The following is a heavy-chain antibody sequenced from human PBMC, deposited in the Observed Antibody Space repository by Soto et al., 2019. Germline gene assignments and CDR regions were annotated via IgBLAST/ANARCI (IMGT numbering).Heavy chain of an antibody. V-gene: IGHV4-39*01. CDR3: ARPQIDRIVGAWGMDA. CDR1: GGSISSSSYY. D-gene: IGHD1-26*01. Sequence: GPGPFFASETLSLTCTVSGGSISSSSYYWGWIRQPPGKGLEWIGSIYYSGSTYNNPSLKSRDTIPVDTSKNQYSLRLISVTVAETAVYYCARPQIDRIVGAWGMDAWGEGNRVTV. CDR2: IYYSGST. J-gene: IGHJ6*02.